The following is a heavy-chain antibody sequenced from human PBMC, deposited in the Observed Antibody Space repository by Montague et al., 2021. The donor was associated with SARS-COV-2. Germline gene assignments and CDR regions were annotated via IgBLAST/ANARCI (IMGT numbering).Heavy chain of an antibody. CDR1: GVSISSGGYY. Sequence: TLSLTCTVSGVSISSGGYYWSWIRQHPGKGLEWIGYIYYSGGSYYNPSLKSRVTISVDTSKNQFSLKLSSVTAADTAVYYCARDSGITIFGVVIMQAFDIWGQGTMVTVSS. CDR3: ARDSGITIFGVVIMQAFDI. CDR2: IYYSGGS. V-gene: IGHV4-31*03. D-gene: IGHD3-3*01. J-gene: IGHJ3*02.